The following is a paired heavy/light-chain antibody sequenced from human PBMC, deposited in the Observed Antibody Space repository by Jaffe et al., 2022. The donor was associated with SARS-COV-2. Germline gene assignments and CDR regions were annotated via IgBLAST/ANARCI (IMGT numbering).Light chain of an antibody. CDR3: LLYYGDAWV. Sequence: QTVVTQEPSLTVSPGGTVTLTCTSNTGAVTNAYSPNWFQQKPGHSPRALIFGATNKHSWTPARFSGSLLRGKAALTLSGVLPEDEAHYYCLLYYGDAWVFGGGTKLTVL. J-gene: IGLJ3*02. V-gene: IGLV7-43*01. CDR1: TGAVTNAYS. CDR2: GAT.
Heavy chain of an antibody. Sequence: QVQLWESGPGLVESSGTLSLTCAISGDSVRSRNWWSWVRQSPGKGLEWIGEISPTEETKYNPSLRGRVTISLDKSRNQFSLELTSLSAADTAVYYCVRVLIDFQGFPDWGQGTLVTVSS. CDR2: ISPTEET. CDR1: GDSVRSRNW. D-gene: IGHD2-21*01. V-gene: IGHV4-4*02. CDR3: VRVLIDFQGFPD. J-gene: IGHJ4*02.